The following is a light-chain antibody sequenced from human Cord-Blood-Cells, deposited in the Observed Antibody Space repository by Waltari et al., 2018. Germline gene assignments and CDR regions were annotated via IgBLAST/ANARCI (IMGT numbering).Light chain of an antibody. J-gene: IGLJ1*01. CDR2: VVS. V-gene: IGLV2-11*01. CDR3: CSYAGSYTYV. Sequence: QSALTQPRSVFGSPGQSVTISCTGTSTDVGGYNYVSWYQQHPGKAPKLMIYVVSKRPSGVPDRFSGSKSGNTASLTISGLQAEDEADYYCCSYAGSYTYVFGTGTKVTVL. CDR1: STDVGGYNY.